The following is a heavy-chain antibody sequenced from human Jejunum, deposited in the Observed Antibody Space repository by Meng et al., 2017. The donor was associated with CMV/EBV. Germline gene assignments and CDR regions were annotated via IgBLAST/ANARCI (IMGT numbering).Heavy chain of an antibody. V-gene: IGHV3-74*01. CDR3: ASNRGY. J-gene: IGHJ4*02. Sequence: SLSLSCAASGFTFSSYWMPRVRQVPGKGLVWVARVSSDGSSTSYADSVKGRFTISRDNAKNTLYLQMDSLRSEDTAVYYCASNRGYWGQGTLVTVSS. D-gene: IGHD3-3*01. CDR2: VSSDGSST. CDR1: GFTFSSYW.